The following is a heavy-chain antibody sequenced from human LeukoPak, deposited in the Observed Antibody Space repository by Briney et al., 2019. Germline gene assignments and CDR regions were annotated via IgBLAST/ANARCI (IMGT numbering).Heavy chain of an antibody. CDR3: ASFVLGSHFDS. D-gene: IGHD2-15*01. J-gene: IGHJ4*02. Sequence: SETLSLTCTVAGGSISSYYWSWIRQPPGKGLEWIRSIHDGGHADYNPSPKARVTISLDPSTNQFSLKLSSVTAADTAVSYCASFVLGSHFDSWGQGTLVTVSS. CDR2: IHDGGHA. V-gene: IGHV4-59*01. CDR1: GGSISSYY.